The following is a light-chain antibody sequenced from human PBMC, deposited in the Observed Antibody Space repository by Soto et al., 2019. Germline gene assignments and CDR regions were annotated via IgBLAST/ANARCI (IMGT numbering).Light chain of an antibody. Sequence: QSALTQPASVSGTPGQSVTISCTGTSSDVGGYNFVSWYQHHSGKAPKLVIYEVSNRLSGVSPRFSASKSGNTASLTISGLQAEDEADYYCSSYRGSSHVVFGGGTKLTVL. V-gene: IGLV2-14*01. CDR2: EVS. CDR1: SSDVGGYNF. J-gene: IGLJ2*01. CDR3: SSYRGSSHVV.